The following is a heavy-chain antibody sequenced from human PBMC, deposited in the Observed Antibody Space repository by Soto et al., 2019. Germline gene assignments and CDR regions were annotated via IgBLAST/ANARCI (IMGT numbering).Heavy chain of an antibody. CDR3: ASGYFGGFDP. D-gene: IGHD3-16*01. CDR1: GFTFNNAW. J-gene: IGHJ5*02. V-gene: IGHV3-15*07. CDR2: IKTKTDGGTT. Sequence: GGSLRLSCAASGFTFNNAWITWVRQAPGKGLEWVGRIKTKTDGGTTDYAAPVKGRFTISRDDSKNTVYLHMNSLKTEDTAVYYCASGYFGGFDPWGQGTLVTVSS.